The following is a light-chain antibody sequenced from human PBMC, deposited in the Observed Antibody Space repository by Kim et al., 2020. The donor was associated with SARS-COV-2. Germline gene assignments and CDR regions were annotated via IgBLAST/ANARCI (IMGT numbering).Light chain of an antibody. V-gene: IGLV2-14*01. J-gene: IGLJ1*01. CDR3: SSYTSSSAYV. CDR2: DVS. Sequence: QSALTQPASVSGSPAQSITISCTGTSSDVGGYNYVSWYQQHPGKAPKLMIYDVSKRPAGVSNRFSGSKSGNTASLTISGLQAEDEADYYCSSYTSSSAYVLGTGTTV. CDR1: SSDVGGYNY.